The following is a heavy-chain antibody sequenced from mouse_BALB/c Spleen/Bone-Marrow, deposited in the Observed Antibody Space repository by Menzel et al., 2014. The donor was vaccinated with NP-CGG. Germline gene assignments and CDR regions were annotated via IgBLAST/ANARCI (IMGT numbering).Heavy chain of an antibody. Sequence: EVKLVESGGGLVKPGGSLKLSCAASGFTFSSYAMSWVRQTPEKRLEWVATISSGGSYTYYPDSVKGRFTISRDNSKNTLYLQMSSLRSEDTAMYYGARGGGYDWYFDVWGAGTTVTVSS. J-gene: IGHJ1*01. CDR3: ARGGGYDWYFDV. CDR1: GFTFSSYA. CDR2: ISSGGSYT. V-gene: IGHV5-9-1*01. D-gene: IGHD2-2*01.